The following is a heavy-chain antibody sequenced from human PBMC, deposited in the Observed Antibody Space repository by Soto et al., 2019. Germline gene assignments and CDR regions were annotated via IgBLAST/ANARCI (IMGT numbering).Heavy chain of an antibody. J-gene: IGHJ4*02. CDR3: ARDRGSSGWGGGVDY. V-gene: IGHV3-23*01. CDR2: ITGGGGST. CDR1: GFTFSSYA. Sequence: GGSLRLSCAASGFTFSSYAMSWVRQAPGKGLEWVSAITGGGGSTYYADSVKGRFTISRDNSKNTLYLQMNSLRAEDTAVYYCARDRGSSGWGGGVDYWGQGTLVTVSS. D-gene: IGHD6-19*01.